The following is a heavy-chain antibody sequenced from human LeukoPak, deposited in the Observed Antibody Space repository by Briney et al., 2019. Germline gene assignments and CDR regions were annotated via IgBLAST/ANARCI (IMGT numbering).Heavy chain of an antibody. J-gene: IGHJ4*02. V-gene: IGHV3-23*01. CDR1: GFTFSSYA. D-gene: IGHD3-9*01. Sequence: PGGSLRLSCAASGFTFSSYAMSWVRQAPGKGLEWVSAISGSGGSTYYADSVKGRFTISRDNSKNTLYLQMNSLRAEDTAAYYCAKGGSPFDFDSAFDYWGQGTLVTVSS. CDR3: AKGGSPFDFDSAFDY. CDR2: ISGSGGST.